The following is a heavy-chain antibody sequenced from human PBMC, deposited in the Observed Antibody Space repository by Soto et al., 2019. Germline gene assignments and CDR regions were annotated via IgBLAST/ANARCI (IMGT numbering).Heavy chain of an antibody. CDR1: GYTFSSYG. J-gene: IGHJ4*02. CDR2: ISAHNNKT. Sequence: QVQLVQSGGEVKKPGASVKVSCKASGYTFSSYGISWVRQAPGQGLEWMGWISAHNNKTNFAQKVQGRVTMTTDTSTSTAYLELKSLSSADTDVYYCARVLGETSDYFDYWGQGTLVTVSS. CDR3: ARVLGETSDYFDY. D-gene: IGHD1-26*01. V-gene: IGHV1-18*01.